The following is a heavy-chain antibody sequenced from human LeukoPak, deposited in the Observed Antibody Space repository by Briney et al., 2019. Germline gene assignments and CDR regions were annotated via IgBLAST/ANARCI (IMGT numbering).Heavy chain of an antibody. CDR1: GFIYNNYW. D-gene: IGHD3-16*02. V-gene: IGHV3-7*01. Sequence: PGGSLRLSCAASGFIYNNYWMSWVRQSPGKGLEWVANIEHDGSEKYYVDSVKGRFTISRDDAKNSLYLQMNSLSAEDTALYYCARGGTGPSPSYDYVWGTCRYFDGDAFDLWGQGTMVIVSS. CDR3: ARGGTGPSPSYDYVWGTCRYFDGDAFDL. CDR2: IEHDGSEK. J-gene: IGHJ3*01.